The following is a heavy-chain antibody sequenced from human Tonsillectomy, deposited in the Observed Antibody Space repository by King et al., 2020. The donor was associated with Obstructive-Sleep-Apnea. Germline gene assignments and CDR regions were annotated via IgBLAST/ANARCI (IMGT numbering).Heavy chain of an antibody. J-gene: IGHJ6*02. Sequence: DVQLVESGGGLVQPGGSLRLSCAASGFTFSSYDMHWVRQATGKGLEWVSAIGTAGDTYYPGSVKGRFTISRENAKNSLYLQMNSLRAGDTAVYYCARGRNRIYYYYGMDVWGQGTTGTVSS. V-gene: IGHV3-13*04. CDR3: ARGRNRIYYYYGMDV. CDR1: GFTFSSYD. D-gene: IGHD3-3*02. CDR2: IGTAGDT.